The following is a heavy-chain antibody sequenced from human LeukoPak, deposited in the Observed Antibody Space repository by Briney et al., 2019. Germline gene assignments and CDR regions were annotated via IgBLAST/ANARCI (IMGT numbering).Heavy chain of an antibody. CDR1: GYTFTNYD. CDR2: MNPNSGNT. D-gene: IGHD3-22*01. Sequence: ASVKVSCKASGYTFTNYDINWVRQATGQGLEWMGWMNPNSGNTDYAQKFQGRVTITRNTSISTAYMELSSLRSEDTAVYYCARAPPSSHYYDMGVVKDCWGQGTLVTVSS. V-gene: IGHV1-8*03. J-gene: IGHJ4*02. CDR3: ARAPPSSHYYDMGVVKDC.